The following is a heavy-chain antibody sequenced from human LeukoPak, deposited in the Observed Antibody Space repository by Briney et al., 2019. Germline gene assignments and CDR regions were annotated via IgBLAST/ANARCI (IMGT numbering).Heavy chain of an antibody. V-gene: IGHV1-46*01. Sequence: ASVKVSCKASGYIFISYYMYWVRQAPGQGLEWMGTINSSGVSTSYAQKFQGRLTMTRDTSTSTVYTELSSLRSEDTAVYYCARGSGRDIDYWGQGTLVTVSS. D-gene: IGHD3-9*01. CDR3: ARGSGRDIDY. CDR2: INSSGVST. J-gene: IGHJ4*02. CDR1: GYIFISYY.